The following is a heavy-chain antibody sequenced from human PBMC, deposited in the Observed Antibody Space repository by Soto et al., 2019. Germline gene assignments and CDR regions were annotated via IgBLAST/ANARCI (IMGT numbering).Heavy chain of an antibody. J-gene: IGHJ3*02. CDR2: IYYSGST. CDR3: RLKYYDDSSGPDDAFDI. Sequence: QVQLQESGPGLVKPSETLSLTCTVSGGSISSYYWSGIRQPPGKGLEWIGYIYYSGSTNYNPSLKSRVTISVDTSKNQFSLKLSSVTAADTAVYYCRLKYYDDSSGPDDAFDIWGQGTMVTVSS. V-gene: IGHV4-59*01. D-gene: IGHD3-22*01. CDR1: GGSISSYY.